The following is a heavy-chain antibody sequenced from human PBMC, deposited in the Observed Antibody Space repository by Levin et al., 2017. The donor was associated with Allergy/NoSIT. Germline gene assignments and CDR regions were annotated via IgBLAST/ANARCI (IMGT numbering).Heavy chain of an antibody. CDR2: FDPEDGET. J-gene: IGHJ6*02. CDR3: ATPYSSGWEPDGMDG. D-gene: IGHD6-19*01. CDR1: GYTLTELS. V-gene: IGHV1-24*01. Sequence: VASVKVSCKVSGYTLTELSMHWVRQAPGKGLEWMGGFDPEDGETIYAQKFQGRVTMTEDTSTDTAYMELSSLRSEDTAVYYCATPYSSGWEPDGMDGWGQGTTVTVSS.